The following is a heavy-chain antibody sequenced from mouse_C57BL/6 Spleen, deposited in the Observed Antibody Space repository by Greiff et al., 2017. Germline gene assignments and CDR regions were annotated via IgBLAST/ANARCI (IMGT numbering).Heavy chain of an antibody. V-gene: IGHV1-69*01. J-gene: IGHJ3*01. CDR1: GYTFTSYW. Sequence: QVQLQQPGAELVMPGASVKLSCKASGYTFTSYWMHWVKQRPGQGLEWIGEIDPSASYTNYNQKFKGKSTLTVDQSSSAAYMQLSSLRWKDAAVYDGARTYYDYEGGFAYWGQGTLVTVSA. CDR2: IDPSASYT. CDR3: ARTYYDYEGGFAY. D-gene: IGHD2-4*01.